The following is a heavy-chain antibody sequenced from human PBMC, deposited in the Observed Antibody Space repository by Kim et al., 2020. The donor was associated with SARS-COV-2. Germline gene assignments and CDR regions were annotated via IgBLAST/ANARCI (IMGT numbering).Heavy chain of an antibody. CDR1: GGSISSGGYY. Sequence: SETLSLTCTVSGGSISSGGYYWSWIRQHPGKGLECIGYIYYSGSTYYNPSLKSRVTISVDTSKNQFSLKLSSVTAADTAVYYCARGVDSSSWFDPWGQGTLVTVSS. J-gene: IGHJ5*02. V-gene: IGHV4-31*03. CDR3: ARGVDSSSWFDP. CDR2: IYYSGST. D-gene: IGHD6-6*01.